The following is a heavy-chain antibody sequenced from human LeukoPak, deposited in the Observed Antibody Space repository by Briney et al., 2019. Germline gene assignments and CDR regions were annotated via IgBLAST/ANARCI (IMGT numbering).Heavy chain of an antibody. CDR3: ARSLGGGKGTQRFDY. Sequence: SETLSLTCAVYGGSFSGYYWSWIRQPPGKGLEWIGEINHSGSTNYNPSLKSRVTISVDTSKNQFSLKLSSVTAADTAVYYCARSLGGGKGTQRFDYWGQGTLVTVSS. J-gene: IGHJ4*02. CDR1: GGSFSGYY. CDR2: INHSGST. D-gene: IGHD4-23*01. V-gene: IGHV4-34*01.